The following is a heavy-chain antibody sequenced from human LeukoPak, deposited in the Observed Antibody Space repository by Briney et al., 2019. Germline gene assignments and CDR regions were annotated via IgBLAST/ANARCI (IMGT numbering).Heavy chain of an antibody. Sequence: GGSLRLSCAASGFTFSTYSINWVRQAPGKGLEWVSYISSSSTAIYYADSVKGRFTIYRDNAKNSLYLQMNSLRDEDTAIYYCARDFSLRYFDPFDYWGQGTLVTVSS. CDR2: ISSSSTAI. D-gene: IGHD3-9*01. CDR3: ARDFSLRYFDPFDY. CDR1: GFTFSTYS. V-gene: IGHV3-48*02. J-gene: IGHJ4*02.